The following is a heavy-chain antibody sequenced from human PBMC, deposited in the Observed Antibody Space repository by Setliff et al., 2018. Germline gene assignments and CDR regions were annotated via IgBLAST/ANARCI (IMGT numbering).Heavy chain of an antibody. V-gene: IGHV3-23*01. D-gene: IGHD6-6*01. CDR2: ISGGGAT. J-gene: IGHJ4*02. Sequence: PGGSLRLSCVVSGFTFNNYAMTWVRQAPGKGLEWVASISGGGATDYADSVKGRFIISRDNSKNTLYLQLDSLRSEDTAIYYCAKSSGSSSSTNLEYLGPGTLVTVSS. CDR3: AKSSGSSSSTNLEY. CDR1: GFTFNNYA.